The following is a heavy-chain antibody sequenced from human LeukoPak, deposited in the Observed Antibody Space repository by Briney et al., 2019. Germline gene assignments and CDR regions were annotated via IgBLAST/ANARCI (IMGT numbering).Heavy chain of an antibody. V-gene: IGHV1-8*01. J-gene: IGHJ6*02. CDR1: GYTFTSYD. Sequence: ASVEVSCKASGYTFTSYDINWVRQATGQGLEWMGWMNPNSGNTGYAQKFQGRVTMTRNTSISTAYMELSSLRSEDTAVYYCARGFGYSGYYYGMDVWGQGTTVTVSS. CDR2: MNPNSGNT. D-gene: IGHD1-26*01. CDR3: ARGFGYSGYYYGMDV.